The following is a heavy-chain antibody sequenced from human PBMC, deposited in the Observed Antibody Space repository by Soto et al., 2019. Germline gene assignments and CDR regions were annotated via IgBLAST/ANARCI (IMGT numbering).Heavy chain of an antibody. D-gene: IGHD3-3*01. CDR2: ISSSSSYI. V-gene: IGHV3-21*01. CDR1: GFTFSSYS. Sequence: GSLRLSCAASGFTFSSYSMNWVRQAPGKGLEWVSSISSSSSYIYYADSVKGRFTISRDNAKNSLYLQMNSLRAEDTAVYYCARDRGYYDFWSGLNYMDVWGKGTTVTVSS. J-gene: IGHJ6*03. CDR3: ARDRGYYDFWSGLNYMDV.